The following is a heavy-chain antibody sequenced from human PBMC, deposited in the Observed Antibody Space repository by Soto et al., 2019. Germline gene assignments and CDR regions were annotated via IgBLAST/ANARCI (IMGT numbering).Heavy chain of an antibody. V-gene: IGHV4-31*03. D-gene: IGHD3-10*01. Sequence: QVQLQESGPGLVKPSQTLSLTCTVSGGSISSGGYYWSWSRQHPGKGLEWIGYIYYSGSTYYNPSLKSRVTISVDTSKNQFSLKLSSVTAADTAVYYCARVFGEDGDYYYGMDVWGHGTTVTVSS. CDR1: GGSISSGGYY. J-gene: IGHJ6*02. CDR3: ARVFGEDGDYYYGMDV. CDR2: IYYSGST.